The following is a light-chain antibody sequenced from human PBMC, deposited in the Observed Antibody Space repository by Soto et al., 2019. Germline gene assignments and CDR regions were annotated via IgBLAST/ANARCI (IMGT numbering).Light chain of an antibody. CDR3: QQFDSVPCT. Sequence: IQMTQSPSSLSTSVGDRVTITCQASQDIKNYLIWYQHKAGRAPKLLIYDASTLETGVSSRFSGSGSGPHFTLTISSLKHADMATYYCQQFDSVPCTFGKGTKLAMK. V-gene: IGKV1-33*01. CDR1: QDIKNY. J-gene: IGKJ2*02. CDR2: DAS.